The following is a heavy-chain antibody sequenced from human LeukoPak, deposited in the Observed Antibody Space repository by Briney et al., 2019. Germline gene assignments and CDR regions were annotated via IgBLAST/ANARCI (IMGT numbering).Heavy chain of an antibody. V-gene: IGHV3-30*18. D-gene: IGHD4-23*01. J-gene: IGHJ4*02. CDR2: ISYDGSNK. Sequence: GGSLTLSGAASVFTSSSYGMHWVREARGKGLEWVAVISYDGSNKYYADSVKGRFTSCRDNSKNTLYLQMNSLRAEDTAVYYCAKDWGTTVVTESDYWGQGTLVTVSS. CDR3: AKDWGTTVVTESDY. CDR1: VFTSSSYG.